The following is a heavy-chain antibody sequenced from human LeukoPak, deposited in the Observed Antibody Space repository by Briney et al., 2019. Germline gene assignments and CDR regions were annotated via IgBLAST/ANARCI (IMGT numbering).Heavy chain of an antibody. CDR1: GYTFTTYG. Sequence: ASVKVSCKASGYTFTTYGINWVRQAPGQGLEWMGWISAYSGHTNYAQKFQGRVTMTRDTSTTTVYMEMRSLRSDDTAVFYCARDYDDDSRCFGYWGQGTLVTVPP. CDR2: ISAYSGHT. D-gene: IGHD5-12*01. CDR3: ARDYDDDSRCFGY. J-gene: IGHJ4*02. V-gene: IGHV1-18*01.